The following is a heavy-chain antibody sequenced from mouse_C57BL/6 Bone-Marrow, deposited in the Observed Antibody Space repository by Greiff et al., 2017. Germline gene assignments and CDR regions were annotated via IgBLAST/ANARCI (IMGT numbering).Heavy chain of an antibody. Sequence: EVKLVESGGDLVKPGGSLKLSCAASGFTFSSDGMSWFRQTPDNRLEWAATISSGGSYTYSPDSVQGRFIISRDHAKNTLYLQMSSLKSEDTAMYDCARPNYYYGSSYLDYWGQGTTLTVSS. V-gene: IGHV5-6*01. CDR2: ISSGGSYT. CDR3: ARPNYYYGSSYLDY. J-gene: IGHJ2*01. D-gene: IGHD1-1*01. CDR1: GFTFSSDG.